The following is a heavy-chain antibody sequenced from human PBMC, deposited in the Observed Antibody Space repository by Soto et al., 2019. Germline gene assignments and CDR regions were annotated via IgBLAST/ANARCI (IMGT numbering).Heavy chain of an antibody. Sequence: PSETLSLTCTVSGGSISNNAHYWSWVRQHPVRGLEWMGYIYHNGHTSYNPSPKGRAIISVDTSKNQFSLNLRYVTAADTAVYFCARDSSYGLFDYWGQGTLVTVSS. V-gene: IGHV4-31*03. J-gene: IGHJ4*02. D-gene: IGHD6-6*01. CDR3: ARDSSYGLFDY. CDR2: IYHNGHT. CDR1: GGSISNNAHY.